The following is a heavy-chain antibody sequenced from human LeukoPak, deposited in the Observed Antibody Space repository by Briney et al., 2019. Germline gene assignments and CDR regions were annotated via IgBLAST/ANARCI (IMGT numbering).Heavy chain of an antibody. Sequence: ASVKVSCKASGYTFTGYYIHWVRQAPGQGLEWMGWINPNSGGTNYAQKFQGRVTMTRDTSISTAYMELSRLISDDMAMYYCARDLGYGSGSDYNRGGDYWGQGTLVTVSS. CDR3: ARDLGYGSGSDYNRGGDY. CDR2: INPNSGGT. V-gene: IGHV1-2*02. CDR1: GYTFTGYY. D-gene: IGHD3-10*01. J-gene: IGHJ4*02.